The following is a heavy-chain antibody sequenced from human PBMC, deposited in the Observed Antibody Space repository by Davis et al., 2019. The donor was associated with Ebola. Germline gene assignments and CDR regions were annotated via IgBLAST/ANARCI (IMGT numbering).Heavy chain of an antibody. Sequence: MPGGSLRLSCTVSGGSISSSSYYWGWIRQPPGKGLEWIGSIYYSGTTDYNPPLKSRLTISMDTSKNQVSLRLTSVTAADTAVYYCATGPGIWGAFDIWGQGTMVTVSS. CDR3: ATGPGIWGAFDI. CDR2: IYYSGTT. CDR1: GGSISSSSYY. V-gene: IGHV4-39*07. J-gene: IGHJ3*02. D-gene: IGHD7-27*01.